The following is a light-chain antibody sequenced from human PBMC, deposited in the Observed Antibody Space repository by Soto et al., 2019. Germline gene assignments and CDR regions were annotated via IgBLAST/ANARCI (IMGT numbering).Light chain of an antibody. CDR1: QTVRNNY. CDR3: QQRSNWPPT. Sequence: EFVLTQSPGTLSFSPGERATLSCRASQTVRNNYLAWYQQKPGQAPRLLIYDASSRATGIPDRFSGGGSGTDFTLTISRLEPEDFAVYYCQQRSNWPPTFGQGTKVDIK. V-gene: IGKV3D-20*02. CDR2: DAS. J-gene: IGKJ1*01.